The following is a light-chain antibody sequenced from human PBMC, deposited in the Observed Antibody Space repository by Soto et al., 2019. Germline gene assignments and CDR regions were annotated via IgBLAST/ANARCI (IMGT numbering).Light chain of an antibody. J-gene: IGKJ4*01. V-gene: IGKV1-27*01. CDR3: QKYDSAPSLT. CDR2: AAS. Sequence: DIQMTQSPSSLSASVGDRVTVTCRASQGIASYLAWYQQKPGKVPKLLIYAASTLQPGVPYRFRGSGSGTDFTLTISSLQPEDVATYDCQKYDSAPSLTFGGGTKVEIK. CDR1: QGIASY.